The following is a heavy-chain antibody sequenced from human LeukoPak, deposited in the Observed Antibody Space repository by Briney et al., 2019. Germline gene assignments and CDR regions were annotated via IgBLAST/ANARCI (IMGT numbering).Heavy chain of an antibody. J-gene: IGHJ4*02. CDR1: GFTFSNYN. Sequence: GGSLRLSCAASGFTFSNYNMNWVRQARGKGLEWVSSISSTSDYIYYADSVKGRFTISRDNAKNSLYLQMNSLRAEDTAVFYCARYYFDSSAYYYFDFWGQGTLVTVPS. CDR2: ISSTSDYI. D-gene: IGHD3-22*01. CDR3: ARYYFDSSAYYYFDF. V-gene: IGHV3-21*04.